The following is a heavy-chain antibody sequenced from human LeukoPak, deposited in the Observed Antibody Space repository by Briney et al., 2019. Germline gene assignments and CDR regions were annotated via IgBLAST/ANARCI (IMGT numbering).Heavy chain of an antibody. J-gene: IGHJ6*02. CDR2: VRYDGRDE. Sequence: GGSLRLSCTTSGFSFTSYGMHWVRQGPGKGLEWVAVVRYDGRDEHYADSVKGRFTISRDNSKTTLYLQMNNLREEDTAVYYCVRPNCGGECYFSGYGMDVWGQGTTVIVSS. D-gene: IGHD2-21*01. V-gene: IGHV3-30*04. CDR3: VRPNCGGECYFSGYGMDV. CDR1: GFSFTSYG.